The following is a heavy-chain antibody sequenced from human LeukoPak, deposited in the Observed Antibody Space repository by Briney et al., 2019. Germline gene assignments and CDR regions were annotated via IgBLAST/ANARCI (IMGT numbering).Heavy chain of an antibody. V-gene: IGHV3-15*01. CDR2: IKSKTDGGTT. CDR3: TTEGAKYYYDSSGYLSRALFDY. J-gene: IGHJ4*02. D-gene: IGHD3-22*01. Sequence: PGGSLRLSCAASGFTFSGYAMHWVRQAPGKGLEWVGRIKSKTDGGTTDYAAPVKGRFTISRDDSKNTLYLQMNSLKTEDTAVYYCTTEGAKYYYDSSGYLSRALFDYWGQGTLVTVSS. CDR1: GFTFSGYA.